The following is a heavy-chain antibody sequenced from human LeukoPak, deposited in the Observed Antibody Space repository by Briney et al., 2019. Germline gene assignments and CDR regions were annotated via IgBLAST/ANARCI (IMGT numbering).Heavy chain of an antibody. CDR3: ARHGLVSDYFDY. V-gene: IGHV4-39*01. CDR2: IYYSGST. CDR1: GGSISSSSYY. Sequence: MASETLSLTCTVSGGSISSSSYYWGWIRQPPGKGLEWIGSIYYSGSTYYNPSLKSRVTISVDTSKNQFSLKLSSVTAADTAVYYCARHGLVSDYFDYWGQGTLVTVSS. D-gene: IGHD3/OR15-3a*01. J-gene: IGHJ4*02.